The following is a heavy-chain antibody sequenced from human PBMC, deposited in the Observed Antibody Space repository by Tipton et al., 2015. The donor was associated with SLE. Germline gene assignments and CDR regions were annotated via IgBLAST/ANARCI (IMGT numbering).Heavy chain of an antibody. J-gene: IGHJ6*03. V-gene: IGHV4-59*13. CDR1: GGSISSYY. Sequence: PGLVKPSGTLSLTCTVSGGSISSYYWSWIRQPPGKGLEWIGYIYYSGSTNYNPSLKSRVTISVDTSKNQFSLKLSSVTAADTAVYYCARGSGSSSAYYYYYYMDVWGKGTTVTVSS. CDR2: IYYSGST. D-gene: IGHD6-6*01. CDR3: ARGSGSSSAYYYYYYMDV.